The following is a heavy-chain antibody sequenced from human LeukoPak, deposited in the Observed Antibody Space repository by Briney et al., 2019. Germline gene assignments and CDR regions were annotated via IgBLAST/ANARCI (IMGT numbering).Heavy chain of an antibody. CDR2: IRYDGSNK. Sequence: GGSLRLSCAASGFTFSSYGMHWVRQAPGKGLEWVAFIRYDGSNKYYADSVKGRFTISRDNSKNTLYLQMNSLRAEDTAVYYCAKDLGSRGYYYYYMDVWGKGTTVTVSS. D-gene: IGHD5/OR15-5a*01. V-gene: IGHV3-30*02. J-gene: IGHJ6*03. CDR1: GFTFSSYG. CDR3: AKDLGSRGYYYYYMDV.